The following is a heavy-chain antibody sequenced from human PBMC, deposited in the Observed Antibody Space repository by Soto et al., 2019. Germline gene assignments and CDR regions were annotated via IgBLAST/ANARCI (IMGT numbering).Heavy chain of an antibody. CDR3: AKYAASGYYCDY. CDR2: INHFGIT. Sequence: SETLSLTCAVYGGSFSGYYCSWIRQLPGMGLEWIGEINHFGITNYNPSLKSRLTMSVDTSKNQFSLKLSSATAADTAIYYCAKYAASGYYCDYWGQGTLVTVSS. CDR1: GGSFSGYY. D-gene: IGHD3-22*01. J-gene: IGHJ4*02. V-gene: IGHV4-34*01.